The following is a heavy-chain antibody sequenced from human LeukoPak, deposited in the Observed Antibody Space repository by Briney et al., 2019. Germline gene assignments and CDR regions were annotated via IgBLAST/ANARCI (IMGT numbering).Heavy chain of an antibody. D-gene: IGHD3-10*01. CDR2: MNPNSANT. CDR1: GYTFSTYD. CDR3: ARASGSGSVSSPYYFDY. V-gene: IGHV1-8*03. J-gene: IGHJ4*02. Sequence: ASVKVSCKASGYTFSTYDINWVRQATGQGLEWMGWMNPNSANTGYAQKFQGRITITGNTSISTAYMELSSLTSEDTAVYYCARASGSGSVSSPYYFDYWGQGTPVTVSS.